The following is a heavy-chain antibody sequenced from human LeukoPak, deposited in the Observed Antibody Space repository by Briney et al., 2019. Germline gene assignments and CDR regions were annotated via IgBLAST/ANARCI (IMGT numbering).Heavy chain of an antibody. Sequence: PGGSLRLSCAASGFTFSSYGMHWVRQAPGKGLEWVAFIRFDGSNEYCADSVKGRFTISRDNSKNTLFLQMDSLRAEDTAVYYCAKDSRYGGYYYYYMDVWGKGTTVTVSS. V-gene: IGHV3-30*02. J-gene: IGHJ6*03. D-gene: IGHD4-23*01. CDR1: GFTFSSYG. CDR3: AKDSRYGGYYYYYMDV. CDR2: IRFDGSNE.